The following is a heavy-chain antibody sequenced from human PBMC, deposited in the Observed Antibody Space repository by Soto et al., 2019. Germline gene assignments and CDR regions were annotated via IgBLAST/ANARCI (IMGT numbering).Heavy chain of an antibody. CDR3: VTLALGKFVY. CDR1: GFTFSTHA. J-gene: IGHJ4*02. Sequence: TGGSLRLSCAASGFTFSTHAMHWVRQAPGKGLKWVAVISYDGSNKYYADSVKGRFTISRDNSKNKLYLQMDSLRAEDTAVYYCVTLALGKFVYWGQGNLVTVSS. CDR2: ISYDGSNK. V-gene: IGHV3-30-3*01. D-gene: IGHD1-26*01.